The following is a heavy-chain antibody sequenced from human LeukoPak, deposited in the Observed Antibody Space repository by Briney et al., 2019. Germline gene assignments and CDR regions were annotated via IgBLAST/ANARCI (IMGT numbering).Heavy chain of an antibody. CDR1: GFTFSSYA. D-gene: IGHD1-14*01. CDR2: IKNKADGGTT. J-gene: IGHJ4*02. Sequence: GGSLRLSCAASGFTFSSYAMSWVRQAPGKGLEWVGHIKNKADGGTTDYAAPVKGRFTISRDDSKSTLYLQMNSLKTEDTAMYYCTTDPGHYPAFWGQGPLVTVSS. CDR3: TTDPGHYPAF. V-gene: IGHV3-15*01.